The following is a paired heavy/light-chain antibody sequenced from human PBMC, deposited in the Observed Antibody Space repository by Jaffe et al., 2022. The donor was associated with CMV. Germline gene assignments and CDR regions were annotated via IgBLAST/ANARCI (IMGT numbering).Heavy chain of an antibody. D-gene: IGHD2-21*01. CDR1: GFTFNKYR. CDR3: ARVDVVTEGPIFSRTQYYYYHYMDV. J-gene: IGHJ6*03. Sequence: EVQLVESGGGLVQPGGSLRLSCAASGFTFNKYRMSWVRQAPGKGLEWVANINQDDSERSYMDSMKSRFIISRDNAMNSLFLQMSSLRVEDTAIYYCARVDVVTEGPIFSRTQYYYYHYMDVWGKGTTVTVSS. V-gene: IGHV3-7*03. CDR2: INQDDSER.
Light chain of an antibody. CDR3: QQSYSDPVT. J-gene: IGKJ4*01. CDR2: GAS. CDR1: QSIRNF. Sequence: DIQMTQSPSSLSASVGDRVAITCRASQSIRNFLNWYQQRPGKAPELLIYGASSLRRGVPSRFSGSGSGTDFTLTISSLQAEDLATYYCQQSYSDPVTFGGGTKVEIK. V-gene: IGKV1-39*01.